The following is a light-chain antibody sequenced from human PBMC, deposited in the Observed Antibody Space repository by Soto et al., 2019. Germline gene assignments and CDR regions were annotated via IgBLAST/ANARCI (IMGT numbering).Light chain of an antibody. CDR2: DVS. V-gene: IGLV2-11*01. Sequence: QSALTQPRSVSGSPGQSVTISCTGTSSDVGGYNYVSWYQQHPGKAPKFMIYDVSKRPSGVPDRFSGSKSGNTASLTISGLQAEDEADYYCCSNAGTNTLIFGGGTKVTVL. CDR1: SSDVGGYNY. CDR3: CSNAGTNTLI. J-gene: IGLJ2*01.